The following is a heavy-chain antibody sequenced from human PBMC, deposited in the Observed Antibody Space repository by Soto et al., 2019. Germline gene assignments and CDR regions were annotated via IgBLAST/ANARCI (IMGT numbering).Heavy chain of an antibody. D-gene: IGHD1-26*01. J-gene: IGHJ4*02. CDR2: IYYSGST. Sequence: QVQLQESGPGLVKPSQTLSLTCTVSGGSISSGDYYWSWIRQPPGKGLEWIGYIYYSGSTYYNPSLKSRVXXSXDXXKNQFSLKLSSVTAADTAVYYCASEGSGSYSRFDYWGQGTLVTVSS. CDR3: ASEGSGSYSRFDY. CDR1: GGSISSGDYY. V-gene: IGHV4-30-4*01.